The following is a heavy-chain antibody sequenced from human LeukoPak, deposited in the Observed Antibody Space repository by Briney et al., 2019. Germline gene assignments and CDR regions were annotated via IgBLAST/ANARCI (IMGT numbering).Heavy chain of an antibody. CDR1: GGSISSYY. CDR3: ARTAGSRGGYNWFDP. D-gene: IGHD6-13*01. J-gene: IGHJ5*02. Sequence: SETLSLTCTVSGGSISSYYWSWIRQPPGKGLEWIGYIYYGGSTNYNPSLKSRVTISVDTSKNQFSLKLSSVTAADTAVYYCARTAGSRGGYNWFDPWGQGTLVTVSS. V-gene: IGHV4-59*01. CDR2: IYYGGST.